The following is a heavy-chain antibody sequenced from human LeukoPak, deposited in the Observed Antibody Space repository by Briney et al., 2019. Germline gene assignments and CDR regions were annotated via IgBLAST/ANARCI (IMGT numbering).Heavy chain of an antibody. CDR1: GFTFSSYE. CDR3: AGDYSGSSLGY. J-gene: IGHJ4*02. Sequence: GGSLRLSCAASGFTFSSYEMNWVRQAPGKGLEWVSYISSSGSTIYYADSVKGRFTISRDNAKNSLYLQMNSLRPEDTAVYYCAGDYSGSSLGYWGQGTLVTVSS. CDR2: ISSSGSTI. V-gene: IGHV3-48*03. D-gene: IGHD1-26*01.